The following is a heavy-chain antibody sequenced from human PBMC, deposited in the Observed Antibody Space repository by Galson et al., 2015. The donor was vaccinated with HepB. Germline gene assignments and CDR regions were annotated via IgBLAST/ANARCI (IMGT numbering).Heavy chain of an antibody. Sequence: SLRLSCAASGFTFSSYVMSWVRQAPGKGLEWVSTISGSGGSTYYADSVKGRFTISRDNSKNTLYLQMNRLRAEDTAIYYCAKDREAGVPAAIYAFDMWGQGTMVTDSS. D-gene: IGHD2-2*02. CDR2: ISGSGGST. CDR3: AKDREAGVPAAIYAFDM. J-gene: IGHJ3*02. V-gene: IGHV3-23*01. CDR1: GFTFSSYV.